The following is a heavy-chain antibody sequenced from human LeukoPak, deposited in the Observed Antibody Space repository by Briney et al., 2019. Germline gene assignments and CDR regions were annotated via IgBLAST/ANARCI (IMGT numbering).Heavy chain of an antibody. V-gene: IGHV3-21*01. Sequence: GGSLRLSCAASGFTFINYSMNWVRQAPGKGLEWVSSISGSSTYIYYADSLKGRFTISRDNAKNSLYLQMNSLRAEDTAVYYCARGNYFQHWGQGTLVTVSS. D-gene: IGHD1-1*01. CDR3: ARGNYFQH. J-gene: IGHJ1*01. CDR1: GFTFINYS. CDR2: ISGSSTYI.